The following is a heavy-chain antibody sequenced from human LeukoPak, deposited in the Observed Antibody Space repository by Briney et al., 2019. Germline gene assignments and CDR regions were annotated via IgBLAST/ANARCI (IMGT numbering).Heavy chain of an antibody. CDR3: ARDLRETYYDSSGYYHVPDY. CDR2: ISAYNGNT. CDR1: GYTFTSYG. J-gene: IGHJ4*02. V-gene: IGHV1-18*01. D-gene: IGHD3-22*01. Sequence: ASVKVSCTASGYTFTSYGISWVRQAPGQGLEWMGWISAYNGNTNYAQKLQGRVTMTTDTSTSAAYMELRGLRSDDTAVYYCARDLRETYYDSSGYYHVPDYWGQGTLVTVSS.